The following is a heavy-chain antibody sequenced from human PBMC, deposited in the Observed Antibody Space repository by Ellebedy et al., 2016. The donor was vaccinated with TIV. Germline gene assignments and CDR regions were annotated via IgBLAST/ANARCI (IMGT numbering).Heavy chain of an antibody. CDR2: IWYDGGNK. V-gene: IGHV3-33*01. CDR1: GFIFSTYG. CDR3: ARNRHVERGDCLDY. Sequence: PGGSLRLSCEASGFIFSTYGMHWVRQAPGKGLEWVAFIWYDGGNKYYADSVKGRFTISRDNSKNTLYLQMNNPGAEDTAVFYCARNRHVERGDCLDYWGQGTLVTVSS. J-gene: IGHJ4*02. D-gene: IGHD2-21*02.